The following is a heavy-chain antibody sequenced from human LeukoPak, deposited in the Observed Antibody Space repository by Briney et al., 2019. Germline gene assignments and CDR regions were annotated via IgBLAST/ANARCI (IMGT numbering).Heavy chain of an antibody. J-gene: IGHJ2*01. CDR3: AKDPGDKTGTYGGNTYWYFDL. CDR1: GFTFSSYA. CDR2: ISGSGGST. D-gene: IGHD1-14*01. V-gene: IGHV3-23*01. Sequence: GGSLRLSCAASGFTFSSYAMSWVRQAPGKGLEWVSAISGSGGSTYYADSVKGRFTISRDNSKNTLYLQMNSLRAEDTAVYYCAKDPGDKTGTYGGNTYWYFDLWGRGTLVTVSS.